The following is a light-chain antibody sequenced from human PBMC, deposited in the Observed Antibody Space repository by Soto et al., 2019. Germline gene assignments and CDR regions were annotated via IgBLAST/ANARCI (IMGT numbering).Light chain of an antibody. CDR1: QDISNF. Sequence: DIQMTQSPSSLSASVGDRVTITCRASQDISNFLVWYHQKPGKAPKLLIYGASTLQSAVPSRFSGSGSATEFTLTISNLQPEDVGTYFCQNYNSAPLTFGGGTKVEI. CDR3: QNYNSAPLT. CDR2: GAS. V-gene: IGKV1-27*01. J-gene: IGKJ4*01.